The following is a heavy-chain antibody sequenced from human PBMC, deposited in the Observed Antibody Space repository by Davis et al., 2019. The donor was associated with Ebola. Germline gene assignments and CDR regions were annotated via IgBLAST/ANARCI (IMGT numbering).Heavy chain of an antibody. D-gene: IGHD4-17*01. CDR2: ISSSSSYI. CDR3: AKEGTVTTPFYYGMDV. V-gene: IGHV3-21*04. Sequence: GESLKISCAASGFTFSSYSMNWVRQAPGKGLEWVSSISSSSSYIYYADSVKGRFTISRDNAKNSLYLQMNSLRAEDTAVFYCAKEGTVTTPFYYGMDVWGRGTTVTVSS. J-gene: IGHJ6*02. CDR1: GFTFSSYS.